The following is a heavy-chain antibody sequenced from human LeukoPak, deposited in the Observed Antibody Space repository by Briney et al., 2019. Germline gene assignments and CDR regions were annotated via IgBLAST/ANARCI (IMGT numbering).Heavy chain of an antibody. CDR1: GGSISSGGYY. V-gene: IGHV4-31*11. CDR2: IYYSGST. D-gene: IGHD3-16*01. J-gene: IGHJ4*02. Sequence: PSQTLSLTCAVSGGSISSGGYYWSWIRQHPGKGLEWIGYIYYSGSTYYNPSLKSRVTISVDTSKNQFSLKLSSVTAADTAVYYCARGWSRHLVMITFGGRYFDYWGQGTLVTVSS. CDR3: ARGWSRHLVMITFGGRYFDY.